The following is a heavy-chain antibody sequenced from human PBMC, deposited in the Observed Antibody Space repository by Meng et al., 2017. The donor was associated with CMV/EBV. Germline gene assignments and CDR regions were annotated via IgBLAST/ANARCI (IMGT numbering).Heavy chain of an antibody. CDR3: ARASRQLELEGNNWFDP. CDR2: IIPILGIA. V-gene: IGHV1-69*10. Sequence: SVKVSCKASGYTFTGYYMHWVRQAPGQGLEWMGGIIPILGIANYAQKFQGRVTITADKSTSTDYMELSSLRSEDTAVYYCARASRQLELEGNNWFDPWGQGTLVTVSS. J-gene: IGHJ5*02. D-gene: IGHD1-7*01. CDR1: GYTFTGYY.